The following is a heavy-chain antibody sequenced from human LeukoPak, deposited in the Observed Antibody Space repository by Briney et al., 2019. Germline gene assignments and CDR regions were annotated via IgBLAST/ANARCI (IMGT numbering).Heavy chain of an antibody. CDR3: ARVGKTSSAY. CDR2: IKQDGSEK. V-gene: IGHV3-7*01. J-gene: IGHJ4*02. CDR1: GFTFSSYW. Sequence: PGGSLRLSCAASGFTFSSYWMSWVRQAPGKGLEWVANIKQDGSEKYYVDSVKGRFTISRDNAKNSLYLQMGSLRGEDMAVYYCARVGKTSSAYWGQGTLVTVSS.